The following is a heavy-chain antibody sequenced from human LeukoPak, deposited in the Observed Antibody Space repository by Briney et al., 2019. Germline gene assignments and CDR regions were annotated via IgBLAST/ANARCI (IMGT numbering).Heavy chain of an antibody. Sequence: PSETLSLTCAVSGYSISSGYYWGWIRQPPGKGLGWIGSIYHSGSTYYNPSLKSRVTISVDTSKNQFSLKLSSVTAADTAVYYCARYYYDSSGYSTADTDYWGQGTLVTVSS. CDR1: GYSISSGYY. J-gene: IGHJ4*02. CDR3: ARYYYDSSGYSTADTDY. CDR2: IYHSGST. V-gene: IGHV4-38-2*01. D-gene: IGHD3-22*01.